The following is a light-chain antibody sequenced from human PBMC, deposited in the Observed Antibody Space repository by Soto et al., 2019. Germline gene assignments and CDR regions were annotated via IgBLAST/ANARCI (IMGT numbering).Light chain of an antibody. J-gene: IGLJ2*01. Sequence: QAVVTQSPSASASLGASVRLTCTLSSGHSTCSIAWHQQQPEKGPRFLMNLNSDGSLSKGDGIPDRFSGSTSGAERYLTISSLQSEDEADYYCQTWGPGFRVFGGGTKLTVL. CDR3: QTWGPGFRV. CDR2: LNSDGSL. V-gene: IGLV4-69*01. CDR1: SGHSTCS.